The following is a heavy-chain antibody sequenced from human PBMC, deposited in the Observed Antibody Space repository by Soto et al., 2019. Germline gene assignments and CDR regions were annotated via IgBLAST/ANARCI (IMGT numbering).Heavy chain of an antibody. CDR2: IYYSGST. V-gene: IGHV4-30-4*01. CDR1: GGSSSSGDYY. Sequence: PSETLSLTCTVSGGSSSSGDYYWSWIRQPPGKGLEWIGYIYYSGSTYYNPSLKSRVTISVDTSKNQFSLKLSSVTAADTAVYYCARVWDSSGPNFDYWGQGTLVTVSS. CDR3: ARVWDSSGPNFDY. J-gene: IGHJ4*02. D-gene: IGHD3-22*01.